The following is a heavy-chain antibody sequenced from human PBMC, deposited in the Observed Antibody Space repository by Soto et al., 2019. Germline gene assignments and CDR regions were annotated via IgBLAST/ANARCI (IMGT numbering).Heavy chain of an antibody. Sequence: QVQLVESGGGVVQPGRSLRLSCAASGFTFSSYAMHWVRKATGKGLEWVAVISYDGSNKYYADSVKGRFTISRDNSKNALYLQMNSLRAEDTAVYYCARPYFRFYSGYGFSIDVWGQGATVTVS. J-gene: IGHJ6*02. CDR1: GFTFSSYA. V-gene: IGHV3-30-3*01. CDR3: ARPYFRFYSGYGFSIDV. CDR2: ISYDGSNK. D-gene: IGHD5-12*01.